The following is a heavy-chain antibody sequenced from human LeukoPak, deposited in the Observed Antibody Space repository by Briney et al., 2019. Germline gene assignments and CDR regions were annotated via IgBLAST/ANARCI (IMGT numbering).Heavy chain of an antibody. Sequence: PSETLSLTCAVYGGSFSGYYWSWIRQPPGKGLEWIGEINHSGSTNYNPSLKSRVTISVDTSKNQFSLKLSSVTAADTAVYYCARGRRYFDWINWFDPWGQGTLVTVSS. J-gene: IGHJ5*02. V-gene: IGHV4-34*01. D-gene: IGHD3-9*01. CDR2: INHSGST. CDR3: ARGRRYFDWINWFDP. CDR1: GGSFSGYY.